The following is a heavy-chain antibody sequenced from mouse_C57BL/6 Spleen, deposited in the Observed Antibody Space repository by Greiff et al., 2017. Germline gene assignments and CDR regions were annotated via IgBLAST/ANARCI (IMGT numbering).Heavy chain of an antibody. CDR3: ARHAKTAPDFDY. CDR2: ISSGGSYT. J-gene: IGHJ2*01. D-gene: IGHD3-2*01. CDR1: GFTFSSYG. V-gene: IGHV5-6*02. Sequence: DVKLVESGGDLVKPGGSLKLSCAASGFTFSSYGMSWVRQTPDKRLEWVATISSGGSYTYYPDRVKGRFTISRDNAKNTLYLHMSSLKSEDTAMYYCARHAKTAPDFDYWGQGTTLTVSS.